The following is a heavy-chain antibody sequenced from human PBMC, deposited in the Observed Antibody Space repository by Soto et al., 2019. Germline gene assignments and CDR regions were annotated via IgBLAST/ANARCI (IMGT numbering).Heavy chain of an antibody. D-gene: IGHD3-22*01. CDR2: ISYDGSNK. V-gene: IGHV3-30*03. Sequence: HVQLVESGGGVVQPGRSLRLSCAASGFTFSSYGMHWVCQAPGKGLEWVAVISYDGSNKYYADSVKGRFTISRDNSKNTLYLQMNSLRAEDTAVYYCARSAYYYDSSGSDGAFDIWGQGTMVTVSS. CDR1: GFTFSSYG. J-gene: IGHJ3*02. CDR3: ARSAYYYDSSGSDGAFDI.